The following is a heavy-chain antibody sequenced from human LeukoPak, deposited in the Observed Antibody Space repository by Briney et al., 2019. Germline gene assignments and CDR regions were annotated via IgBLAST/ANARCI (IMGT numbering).Heavy chain of an antibody. CDR1: GFTFSSYS. D-gene: IGHD3-22*01. CDR3: ARGGHDSSGYSYHDAFDI. J-gene: IGHJ3*02. CDR2: ISSSSSYI. Sequence: PGGSLRLYSAASGFTFSSYSMNCVRQALGKGLEWVSSISSSSSYIYYPDAVKGRFTISSVTAKNLLYLHMNSLKAEDTAGYYFARGGHDSSGYSYHDAFDIWGQGTMVTVSS. V-gene: IGHV3-21*01.